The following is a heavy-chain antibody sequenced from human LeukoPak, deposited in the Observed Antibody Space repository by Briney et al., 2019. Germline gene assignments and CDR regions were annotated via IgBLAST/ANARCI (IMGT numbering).Heavy chain of an antibody. Sequence: GVSLRLSCAASGFDFSGFYMHWVRQASGRGLEWVSVIYSGGSTYYADSVKGRFTISRDNSKNTLYLQMNSLRAEDTAVYYCARDSGGYYPDYWGQGTLVTVSS. CDR3: ARDSGGYYPDY. D-gene: IGHD3-10*01. CDR2: IYSGGST. J-gene: IGHJ4*02. V-gene: IGHV3-53*01. CDR1: GFDFSGFY.